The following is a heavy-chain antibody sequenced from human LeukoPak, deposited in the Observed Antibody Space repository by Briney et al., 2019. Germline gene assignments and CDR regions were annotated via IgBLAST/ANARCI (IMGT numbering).Heavy chain of an antibody. CDR3: ARVGVDCSSTSCSKGYYFDY. CDR1: GFTFSSYE. V-gene: IGHV3-48*03. Sequence: GGSLRLSCAASGFTFSSYEMSWVRQAPGKGLEWVSYISGSGSTIYYADSVQGRFAISRDNAKNSLYLQMNSLRAEDTALYYCARVGVDCSSTSCSKGYYFDYWGQGTLVTVSS. CDR2: ISGSGSTI. D-gene: IGHD2-2*01. J-gene: IGHJ4*02.